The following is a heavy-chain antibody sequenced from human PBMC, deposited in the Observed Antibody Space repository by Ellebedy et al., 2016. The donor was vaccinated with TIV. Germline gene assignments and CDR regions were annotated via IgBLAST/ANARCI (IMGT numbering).Heavy chain of an antibody. V-gene: IGHV3-30-3*01. J-gene: IGHJ2*01. CDR2: ISHDGSLK. D-gene: IGHD5-24*01. Sequence: GESLKISXAASGFTFSNYAMHWVRQAPGKGLEWVAVISHDGSLKYYADSVKGRFTISRVISKNTVFLQMDSLRDEDTAVYYCAREGLQDGYNRGGCLDHWGRGSLVTVSS. CDR1: GFTFSNYA. CDR3: AREGLQDGYNRGGCLDH.